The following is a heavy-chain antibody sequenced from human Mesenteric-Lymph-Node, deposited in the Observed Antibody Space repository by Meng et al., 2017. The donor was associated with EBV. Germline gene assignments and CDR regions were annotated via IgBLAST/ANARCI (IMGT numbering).Heavy chain of an antibody. CDR1: GGSFSNYY. Sequence: VSLQQWGAGLLKPSETLSLTCEVSGGSFSNYYWSWIRQTPGKGLEWIGEINHSGSANYNPSLKSRVTISIGTSKNQFSLRLNSVTAADTAVYYCARGVQVAWRFDPWGQGTLVTVSS. V-gene: IGHV4-34*02. J-gene: IGHJ5*02. CDR3: ARGVQVAWRFDP. D-gene: IGHD2-15*01. CDR2: INHSGSA.